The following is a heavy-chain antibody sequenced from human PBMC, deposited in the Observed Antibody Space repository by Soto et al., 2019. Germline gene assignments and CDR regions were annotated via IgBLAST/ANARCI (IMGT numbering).Heavy chain of an antibody. CDR2: ISRYGDIT. J-gene: IGHJ4*02. Sequence: GGSLRLSCAASGFTFNIYAMTWVRQAPGKGLEWVSAISRYGDITYYADSVEGRFSISRDNSKNTLYLQMNSLRAEDTAVYYCAKDRYLDHDSRGYLFDDWGQGTLVTVSS. CDR3: AKDRYLDHDSRGYLFDD. D-gene: IGHD3-22*01. CDR1: GFTFNIYA. V-gene: IGHV3-23*01.